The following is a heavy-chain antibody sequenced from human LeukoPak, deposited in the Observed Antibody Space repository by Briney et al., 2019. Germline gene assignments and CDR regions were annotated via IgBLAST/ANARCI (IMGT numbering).Heavy chain of an antibody. D-gene: IGHD2-15*01. Sequence: GGSLRLSCAASGFTFSSYEVNWVRQAPGKGLEWVSYISSSGSTIYYADSVKGRFTISRDNAKNTLYLQMNSLRAEDTAVYYCARVPGGNSYYYYMDVWGKGTTVTVSS. CDR3: ARVPGGNSYYYYMDV. CDR1: GFTFSSYE. V-gene: IGHV3-48*03. CDR2: ISSSGSTI. J-gene: IGHJ6*03.